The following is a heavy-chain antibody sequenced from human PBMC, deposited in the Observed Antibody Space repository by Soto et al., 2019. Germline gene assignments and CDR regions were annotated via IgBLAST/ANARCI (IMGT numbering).Heavy chain of an antibody. D-gene: IGHD3-16*01. CDR2: ISSGASSI. CDR3: ARVGAVEY. J-gene: IGHJ4*02. Sequence: LRLSCVVSGFTFSTYGMTWVRQAPGKGLEWVSYISSGASSIFYADSVKGRFTISRDDAKNSLYLQMNSLRDEDTAVYYCARVGAVEYWGQGTLVTVSS. CDR1: GFTFSTYG. V-gene: IGHV3-48*02.